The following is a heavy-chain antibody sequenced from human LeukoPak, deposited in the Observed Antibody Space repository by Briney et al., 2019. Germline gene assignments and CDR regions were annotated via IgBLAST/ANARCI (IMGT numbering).Heavy chain of an antibody. CDR3: ARGATRSETVYFDL. D-gene: IGHD2-15*01. J-gene: IGHJ4*02. CDR1: GWSFSRYY. CDR2: IDHSGGT. Sequence: PSETLSLTCAAYGWSFSRYYWSWIRQSPGKGLEWIAEIDHSGGTNYNPSVKSRATISVDTSKNQFSLRVRSLSAADTAVYYCARGATRSETVYFDLWGQGTLVTVSS. V-gene: IGHV4-34*01.